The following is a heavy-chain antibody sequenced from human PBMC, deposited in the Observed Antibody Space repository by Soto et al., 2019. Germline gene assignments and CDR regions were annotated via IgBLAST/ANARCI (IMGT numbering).Heavy chain of an antibody. CDR1: GGSISSGGYY. CDR3: ATTTGSGREGYFDY. V-gene: IGHV4-31*03. D-gene: IGHD3-10*01. J-gene: IGHJ4*02. Sequence: QVQLQESGPGLVKPSQTLSLTCTVSGGSISSGGYYWSWIRQHPGKGLEWIGYLYYSGNTYNNPSRTSRIIISVDTSKNQFSLKLSSVTAADTAVYYCATTTGSGREGYFDYWGQGILVTVSS. CDR2: LYYSGNT.